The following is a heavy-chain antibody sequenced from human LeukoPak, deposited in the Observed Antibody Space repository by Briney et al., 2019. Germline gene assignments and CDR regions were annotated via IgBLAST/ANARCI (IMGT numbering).Heavy chain of an antibody. CDR2: IRYDGNTK. V-gene: IGHV3-30*03. CDR3: ARDRAPAITMVRGPLDY. Sequence: GRSLRLSCAASGFTLSTNDIHWVRQAPGKGLEWVALIRYDGNTKYYADSVKGRFTISRDNSKNTLYLQMNSLRAEDTAVYYCARDRAPAITMVRGPLDYWGQGTLVTVSS. D-gene: IGHD3-10*01. J-gene: IGHJ4*02. CDR1: GFTLSTND.